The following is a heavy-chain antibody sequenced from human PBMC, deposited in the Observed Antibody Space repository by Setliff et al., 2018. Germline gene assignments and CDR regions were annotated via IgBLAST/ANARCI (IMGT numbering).Heavy chain of an antibody. V-gene: IGHV4-39*07. J-gene: IGHJ5*02. Sequence: PSETLSLTCTVSGGSISSSSYYWGWIRQPPGKGLEWIGSIYYSGSTYYNPSLKSRVTISVDTSKNQFSLKLSSVTAADTAVYYCARLPSKRIHYNFWSGSYNWFDPWGQGTLVTSPQ. CDR1: GGSISSSSYY. D-gene: IGHD3-3*01. CDR3: ARLPSKRIHYNFWSGSYNWFDP. CDR2: IYYSGST.